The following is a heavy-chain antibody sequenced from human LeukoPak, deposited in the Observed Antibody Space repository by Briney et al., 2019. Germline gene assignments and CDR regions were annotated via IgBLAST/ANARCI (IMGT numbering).Heavy chain of an antibody. CDR3: ARGPGWEVLDNWFDP. J-gene: IGHJ5*02. Sequence: SVNVSCKASGGTFSSYAISWVRQAPGEGREWMGGIIPIFGTANYAQKFEGRVTITAAQSTSTAYMELSTLRSEDPAVYSCARGPGWEVLDNWFDPWGQGTLVPASS. CDR1: GGTFSSYA. V-gene: IGHV1-69*13. CDR2: IIPIFGTA. D-gene: IGHD1-26*01.